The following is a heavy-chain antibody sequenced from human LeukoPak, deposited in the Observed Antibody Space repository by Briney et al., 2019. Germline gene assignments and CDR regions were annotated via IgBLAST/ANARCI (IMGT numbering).Heavy chain of an antibody. CDR3: ARERQDTIIHSGVFDI. D-gene: IGHD3-10*01. CDR2: IANDGSHT. V-gene: IGHV3-30-3*01. CDR1: GFSFSNYF. J-gene: IGHJ3*02. Sequence: PGGSLRLCCAASGFSFSNYFMHWVRQAPGKGLEWVADIANDGSHTFYVEPVKGRFTISRDNSKNTLYLQMHSMRVEDTAVYFCARERQDTIIHSGVFDIWGQGTMVTVSS.